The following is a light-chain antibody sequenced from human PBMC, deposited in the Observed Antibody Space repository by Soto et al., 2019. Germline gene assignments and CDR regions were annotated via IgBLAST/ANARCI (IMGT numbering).Light chain of an antibody. CDR2: NNI. J-gene: IGLJ2*01. CDR1: SFNIGAGYD. Sequence: QSVLTQPPSVSGAPGQRVTISCTGSSFNIGAGYDVHWYQQLPGTAPKLLIYNNINRPSGVPDRFSGSKSGTSASLAITGLQPEDEADYYCQSYDTMLSGPGVFGGGPKLTVL. CDR3: QSYDTMLSGPGV. V-gene: IGLV1-40*01.